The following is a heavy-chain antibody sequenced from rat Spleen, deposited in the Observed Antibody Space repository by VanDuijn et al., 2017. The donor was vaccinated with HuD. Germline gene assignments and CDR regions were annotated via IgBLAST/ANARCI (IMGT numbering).Heavy chain of an antibody. Sequence: EVQLVESDGGLVQPGRSLKLSCAASGFTFSDYYMAWVRPAPTKGLEWVATISTGGGNTYYRDSVKGRFTISRDNAQSTLYLQMDSLRSEDTATYFCTLGSHYFDVTYYYEYWGQGVMVTVSS. CDR1: GFTFSDYY. CDR2: ISTGGGNT. J-gene: IGHJ2*01. V-gene: IGHV5-25*01. CDR3: TLGSHYFDVTYYYEY. D-gene: IGHD1-12*01.